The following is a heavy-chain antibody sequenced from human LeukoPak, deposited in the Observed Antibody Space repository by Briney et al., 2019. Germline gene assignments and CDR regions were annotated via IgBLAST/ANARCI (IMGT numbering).Heavy chain of an antibody. J-gene: IGHJ4*02. CDR1: GGSMNNHD. CDR2: IQTSGSI. CDR3: ARASNIGWYQFDY. Sequence: SETLSLTCTVSGGSMNNHDWSWVRQPAGKGLEWIGRIQTSGSINYNSSLKSRVTISIDTSQNYFSLKLTSMTAADSAMYYCARASNIGWYQFDYWGQGMLVTISS. D-gene: IGHD6-19*01. V-gene: IGHV4-4*07.